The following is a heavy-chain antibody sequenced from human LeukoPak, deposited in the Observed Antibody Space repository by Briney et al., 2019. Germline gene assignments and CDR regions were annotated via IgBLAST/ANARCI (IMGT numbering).Heavy chain of an antibody. D-gene: IGHD6-13*01. V-gene: IGHV4-4*07. J-gene: IGHJ6*03. CDR2: IYTSGST. Sequence: PSETLSLTCTVSGGSISGNSWNWIRQPAGKGLEWVGRIYTSGSTNYNPSLKSRVTMSVDTSKNQFSLRVISVTAADTAVYYCARAATVTYSSNSYYYYYYMDVWGKGTTVTVSS. CDR1: GGSISGNS. CDR3: ARAATVTYSSNSYYYYYYMDV.